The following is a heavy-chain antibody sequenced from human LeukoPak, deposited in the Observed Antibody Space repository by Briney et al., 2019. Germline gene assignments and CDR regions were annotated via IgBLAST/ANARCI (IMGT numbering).Heavy chain of an antibody. V-gene: IGHV3-48*03. Sequence: QPGGSLRLSCAASGFTFSGYEMNWFRQAPGKGLEGVSYFSGSGGTIYYADSVKGRSTITRDNAKNSLNLQMNSLRAEDTAVYYCARGDAGYYYGMDVWGQGTTVTVSS. D-gene: IGHD3-16*01. CDR2: FSGSGGTI. J-gene: IGHJ6*02. CDR3: ARGDAGYYYGMDV. CDR1: GFTFSGYE.